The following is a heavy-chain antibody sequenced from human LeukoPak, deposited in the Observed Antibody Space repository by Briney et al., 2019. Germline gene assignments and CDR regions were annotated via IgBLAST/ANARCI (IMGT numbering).Heavy chain of an antibody. CDR3: ASRDKGYYYGMDV. J-gene: IGHJ6*02. D-gene: IGHD5-24*01. CDR1: GFTVSSNY. CDR2: IYSGGST. V-gene: IGHV3-66*01. Sequence: GGSLRLSCAASGFTVSSNYMGWVRQAPGKGLEWVSLIYSGGSTYYVDSVKGRFTISRDNSKNTLYLQMNSLRAEDTAVYYCASRDKGYYYGMDVWGQGTTVTVSS.